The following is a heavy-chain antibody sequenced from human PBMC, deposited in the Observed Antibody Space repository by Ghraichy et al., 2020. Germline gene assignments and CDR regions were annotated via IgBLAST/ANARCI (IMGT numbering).Heavy chain of an antibody. Sequence: KVSCKASGGTFSSYAISWVRQAPGQGLEWMGRIIPILGIANYAQKFQGRVTITADKSTSTAYMELSSLRSEDTAVYYCASDITMVRGVGLDYWGQGTLVTVSS. CDR2: IIPILGIA. V-gene: IGHV1-69*04. D-gene: IGHD3-10*01. J-gene: IGHJ4*02. CDR3: ASDITMVRGVGLDY. CDR1: GGTFSSYA.